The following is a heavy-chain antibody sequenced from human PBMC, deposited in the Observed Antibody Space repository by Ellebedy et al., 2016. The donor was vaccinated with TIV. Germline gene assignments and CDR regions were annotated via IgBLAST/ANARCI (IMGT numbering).Heavy chain of an antibody. Sequence: GGSLRLSCAASGVTFSSYAMSWVRQAPGKGLEWVSAISNSGGATHYADSVKGRFTISRDISKNTLYLQMNSLRAEDTALYYFAKATDPYCGGDCYYDYWGQGTLVAVSS. CDR1: GVTFSSYA. J-gene: IGHJ4*02. CDR3: AKATDPYCGGDCYYDY. V-gene: IGHV3-23*01. CDR2: ISNSGGAT. D-gene: IGHD2-21*02.